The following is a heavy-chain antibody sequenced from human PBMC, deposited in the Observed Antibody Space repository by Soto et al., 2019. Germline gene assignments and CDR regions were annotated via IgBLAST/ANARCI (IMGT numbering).Heavy chain of an antibody. D-gene: IGHD4-4*01. CDR2: INPNSGGT. V-gene: IGHV1-2*04. J-gene: IGHJ6*02. CDR1: GYTFTGYY. Sequence: ASVKVSCKASGYTFTGYYMHWVRQAPGQGLEWMGWINPNSGGTNYAQKFQGWVTMTRDTSISTAYMELSRLRSDDTAVYYCARSPVTTNPPVYYYYGMDVWGQGTTVTVSS. CDR3: ARSPVTTNPPVYYYYGMDV.